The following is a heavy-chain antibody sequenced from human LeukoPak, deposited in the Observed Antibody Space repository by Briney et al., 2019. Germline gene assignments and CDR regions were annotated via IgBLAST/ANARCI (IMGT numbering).Heavy chain of an antibody. CDR3: ARGRGRSGWRQGDY. Sequence: SETLSLTCAVYGGSFSGYYWSWVRQPPGKGLEWIGEINHSGSTNYSPSLKSRVTISADTSKNHFSLRLSSVTAADTAVYYCARGRGRSGWRQGDYWGQGTLVTVPS. D-gene: IGHD6-19*01. V-gene: IGHV4-34*01. J-gene: IGHJ4*02. CDR2: INHSGST. CDR1: GGSFSGYY.